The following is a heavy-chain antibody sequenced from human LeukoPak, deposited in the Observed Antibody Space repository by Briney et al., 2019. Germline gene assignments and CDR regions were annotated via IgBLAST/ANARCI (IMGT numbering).Heavy chain of an antibody. Sequence: GGSLRLSCAASGFIFSDEMNWVRQAPGKGLEWVSYISSSGNTIYYADSVKGRFTISRDNAKNSLYLQMNSLRAGDTALYYCAKDRRHTVSGGYFDLWGRGTLVIVSS. V-gene: IGHV3-48*03. D-gene: IGHD3-10*01. CDR3: AKDRRHTVSGGYFDL. CDR1: GFIFSDE. CDR2: ISSSGNTI. J-gene: IGHJ2*01.